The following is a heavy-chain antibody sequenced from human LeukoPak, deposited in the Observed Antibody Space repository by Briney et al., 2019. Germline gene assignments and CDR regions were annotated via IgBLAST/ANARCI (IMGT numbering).Heavy chain of an antibody. CDR3: TTSKKSYRDRGYYFDY. D-gene: IGHD3-16*02. CDR1: GFTFSNAW. V-gene: IGHV3-15*01. CDR2: IKSKTDGGTT. J-gene: IGHJ4*02. Sequence: GGSLRLSCAAFGFTFSNAWMSWVRQAPGKGLEWVGRIKSKTDGGTTDYAAPVKGRFTISRDDSKNTLYLQMNSLKTEDTAVYYCTTSKKSYRDRGYYFDYWGQGTLVTVSS.